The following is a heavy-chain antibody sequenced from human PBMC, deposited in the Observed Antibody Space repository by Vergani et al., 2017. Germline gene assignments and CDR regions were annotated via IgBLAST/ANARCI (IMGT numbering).Heavy chain of an antibody. V-gene: IGHV1-2*02. CDR3: ARDPMYSNYVYAN. CDR2: INPNSGVT. J-gene: IGHJ4*02. Sequence: QVQLVQSGAEVKKPGASVKVSCKASGYTFTGYYMHWVRQAPGQGLGWMGWINPNSGVTNYAQKFQGRVTMTRDTSISTAYMELSRLRSDDTAVYYCARDPMYSNYVYANWGQGTLVTVSS. CDR1: GYTFTGYY. D-gene: IGHD4-11*01.